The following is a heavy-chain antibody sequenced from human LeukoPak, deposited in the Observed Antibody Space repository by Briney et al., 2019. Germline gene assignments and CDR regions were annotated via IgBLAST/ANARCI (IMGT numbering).Heavy chain of an antibody. CDR2: ISAYNDNT. CDR3: ARDVGEGYCSGGSCSDY. J-gene: IGHJ4*02. CDR1: GYTFTNYA. Sequence: ASVKVSCKAPGYTFTNYASSWVRQAPGQGLEWMGWISAYNDNTNYAQKFQGRVTMTTDTSTSTAYMELRSLRSDDTAVYYCARDVGEGYCSGGSCSDYWGQGTLVTVSS. D-gene: IGHD2-15*01. V-gene: IGHV1-18*01.